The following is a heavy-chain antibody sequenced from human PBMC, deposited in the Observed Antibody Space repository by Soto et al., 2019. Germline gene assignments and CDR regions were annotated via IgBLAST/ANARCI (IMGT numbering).Heavy chain of an antibody. V-gene: IGHV3-23*01. CDR1: GFTFSNIV. CDR3: TKASTDRHRMDV. J-gene: IGHJ6*02. CDR2: IAETGGDT. Sequence: GGTLRLSCAASGFTFSNIVVKWFRQAPVKGLEWVSTIAETGGDTYNTDSVKGRFTVSRDNSRNTLYLQMTSLRAEDTALYYGTKASTDRHRMDVWGQGTTVTVSS.